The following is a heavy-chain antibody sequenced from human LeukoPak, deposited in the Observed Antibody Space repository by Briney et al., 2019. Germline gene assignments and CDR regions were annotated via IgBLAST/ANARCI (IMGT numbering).Heavy chain of an antibody. CDR2: ISGSGRTT. Sequence: AGGSLRLSCAASGFTFSNHAMSWVRQTPGKGLQWVSVISGSGRTTEYADSVKGRFTIPRDNSNNTLSLQMNSLRVEDTAIYYCAKNVVVKRYIDYWGQGTLVTVSS. D-gene: IGHD2-15*01. CDR1: GFTFSNHA. V-gene: IGHV3-23*01. CDR3: AKNVVVKRYIDY. J-gene: IGHJ4*02.